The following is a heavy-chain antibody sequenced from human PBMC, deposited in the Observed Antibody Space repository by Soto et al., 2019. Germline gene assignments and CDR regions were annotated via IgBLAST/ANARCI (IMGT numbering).Heavy chain of an antibody. CDR2: IYYSGNT. CDR1: GGSVTSGDYY. D-gene: IGHD6-25*01. J-gene: IGHJ4*02. Sequence: PSETLSLTCTVSGGSVTSGDYYWSWIRQPPGKGPEWIGYIYYSGNTNYSPYLKGRVAISLDTSENQFSLKVNSVTAADTAVYYCARIGGYHGPLDYWGQGTPVTVSS. V-gene: IGHV4-61*08. CDR3: ARIGGYHGPLDY.